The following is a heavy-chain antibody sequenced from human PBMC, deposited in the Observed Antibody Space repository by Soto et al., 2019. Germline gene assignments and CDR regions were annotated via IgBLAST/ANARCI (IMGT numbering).Heavy chain of an antibody. D-gene: IGHD1-26*01. J-gene: IGHJ4*02. Sequence: SQTLSLTCAISGDSVSSNSVAWNWIRQSPSRGLEWLGRTYYKSKWYNDYAVSVKSRITINPDTSKNQFSLQLNSVTPEDTAVYYCARDTPAKGSYFDYWGQGTRVTVSS. CDR2: TYYKSKWYN. V-gene: IGHV6-1*01. CDR3: ARDTPAKGSYFDY. CDR1: GDSVSSNSVA.